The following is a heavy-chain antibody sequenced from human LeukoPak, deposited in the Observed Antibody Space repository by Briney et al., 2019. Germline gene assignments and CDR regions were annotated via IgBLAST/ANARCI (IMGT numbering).Heavy chain of an antibody. CDR3: ARDIHWAFDY. J-gene: IGHJ4*02. D-gene: IGHD7-27*01. Sequence: GGSLRLSCAASGFTFSSYSMNWVRQAPGKGLEWVSYISSSTSRIYYADSVKGRFTISRDSARRSLFLQMNSLRDEDTAVYYCARDIHWAFDYWGQGTLVTVSS. CDR2: ISSSTSRI. CDR1: GFTFSSYS. V-gene: IGHV3-48*02.